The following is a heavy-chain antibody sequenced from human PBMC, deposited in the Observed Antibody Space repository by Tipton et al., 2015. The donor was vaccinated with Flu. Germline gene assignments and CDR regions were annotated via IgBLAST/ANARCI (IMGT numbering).Heavy chain of an antibody. V-gene: IGHV3-33*08. J-gene: IGHJ4*02. CDR3: ARNQRLGYCSSTSCYYFDY. Sequence: QLVQSGGGVVQPGRSLRLSCAASGFTFSSYGMHWVRQAPGKGLEWVAVIWYDGSNKYYADSVKGRFTISRDNSKNTLYLQMNSLRAEDTAVYYCARNQRLGYCSSTSCYYFDYWGQGTLVTVSS. CDR2: IWYDGSNK. D-gene: IGHD2-2*01. CDR1: GFTFSSYG.